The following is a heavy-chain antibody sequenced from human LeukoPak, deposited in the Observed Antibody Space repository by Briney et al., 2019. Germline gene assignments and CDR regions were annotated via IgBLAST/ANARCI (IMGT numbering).Heavy chain of an antibody. J-gene: IGHJ3*02. CDR3: ARGPGDFDASDI. CDR1: GFSFSSFW. Sequence: PGGSLRLSCAASGFSFSSFWMSWVRQAPGKGPEWVAHIKENGNEQYCADSVKGRFTISRDNAQKSLWLQMNSLRVEDTAVYYCARGPGDFDASDIWGQGTMVTVSS. D-gene: IGHD1-14*01. CDR2: IKENGNEQ. V-gene: IGHV3-7*01.